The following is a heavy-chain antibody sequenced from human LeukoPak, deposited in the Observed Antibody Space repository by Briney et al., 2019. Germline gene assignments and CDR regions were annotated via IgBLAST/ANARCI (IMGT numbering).Heavy chain of an antibody. CDR1: GGSISSGDYY. V-gene: IGHV4-61*08. CDR2: IYYSGTT. D-gene: IGHD6-13*01. CDR3: ARGVYIAAAQYAY. Sequence: SQTLSLTCTVSGGSISSGDYYWSWIRQPPGKGLEWIGYIYYSGTTNYNPSLKSRVTISVDTSKNQSSLKLSSVTAADTAVYYCARGVYIAAAQYAYWGQGTLVTVSS. J-gene: IGHJ4*02.